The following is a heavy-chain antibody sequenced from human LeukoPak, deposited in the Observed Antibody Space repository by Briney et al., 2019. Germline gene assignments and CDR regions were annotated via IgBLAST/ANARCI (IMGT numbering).Heavy chain of an antibody. V-gene: IGHV3-30*18. CDR3: AKGYDSSGNLHDY. CDR2: ISYDGSNK. CDR1: GFTFSSYG. D-gene: IGHD3-22*01. Sequence: GGSLRLSCAASGFTFSSYGMHWVRQAPGKGLEWVAVISYDGSNKYYADSVKGRFTISRDNSKNTLYLQMNSLRAEDTAVYYCAKGYDSSGNLHDYWGQGTLVTVSS. J-gene: IGHJ4*02.